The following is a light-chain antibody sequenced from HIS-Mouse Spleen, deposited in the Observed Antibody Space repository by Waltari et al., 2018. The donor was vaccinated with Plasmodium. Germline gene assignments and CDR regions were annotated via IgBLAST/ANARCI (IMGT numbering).Light chain of an antibody. CDR2: EDS. Sequence: SYELTQPPSVSVSPGQTARITCSRDALPKQYAYWYQQKSGQAPALVIYEDSKRPSGIPERFSGASSGTMATLTISGAQVEDEADYYCYSTDSSGNHRVFGGGTKLTVL. V-gene: IGLV3-10*01. CDR1: ALPKQY. CDR3: YSTDSSGNHRV. J-gene: IGLJ3*02.